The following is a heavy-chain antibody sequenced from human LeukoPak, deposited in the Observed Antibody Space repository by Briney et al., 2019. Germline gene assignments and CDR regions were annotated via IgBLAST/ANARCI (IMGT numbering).Heavy chain of an antibody. CDR2: ISSSSSYI. CDR3: ARHLSGSYGHYMDV. D-gene: IGHD1-26*01. V-gene: IGHV3-21*01. CDR1: GFTFSSYS. Sequence: GGSLRLSCAASGFTFSSYSMNWVRQAPGKGLEWVSSISSSSSYIYYADSVKGRFTISRDNAKNSLYLQMNSLRAEDTAVYYCARHLSGSYGHYMDVWGKGTTVTVSS. J-gene: IGHJ6*03.